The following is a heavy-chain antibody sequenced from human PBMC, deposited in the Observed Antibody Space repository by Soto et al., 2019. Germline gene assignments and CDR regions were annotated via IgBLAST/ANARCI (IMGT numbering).Heavy chain of an antibody. Sequence: SVKVSCKASGGTFSSYAISWVRQAPGQGLEWMGGIIPIFGTANYAQKFQGRVTITADESTSTAYMELSSLRSEDTAVYYCARGVLITGTPFDYWGQGTLVTVSS. D-gene: IGHD1-20*01. CDR1: GGTFSSYA. CDR3: ARGVLITGTPFDY. CDR2: IIPIFGTA. J-gene: IGHJ4*02. V-gene: IGHV1-69*13.